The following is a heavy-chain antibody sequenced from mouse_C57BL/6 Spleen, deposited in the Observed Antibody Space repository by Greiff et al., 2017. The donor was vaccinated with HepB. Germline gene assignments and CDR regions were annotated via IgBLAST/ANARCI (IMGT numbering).Heavy chain of an antibody. Sequence: QVQLQQPGPELVKPGASVKISCKASGYTFTDYYINWVKQRPGQGLASIGWILPGRGSTYYNEKFKGKATLTVDKSSSTAYMLLSSLTSEDSAVYYCSRQRSPWYFDVWGTGTTVTVSS. V-gene: IGHV1-75*01. CDR1: GYTFTDYY. J-gene: IGHJ1*03. D-gene: IGHD1-1*01. CDR3: SRQRSPWYFDV. CDR2: ILPGRGST.